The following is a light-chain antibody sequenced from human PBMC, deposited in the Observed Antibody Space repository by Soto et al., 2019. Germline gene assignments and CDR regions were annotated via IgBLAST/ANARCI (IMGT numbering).Light chain of an antibody. CDR3: SSYTSSSTLEV. CDR2: EVS. J-gene: IGLJ3*02. V-gene: IGLV2-14*01. Sequence: QSALTQPASVSGSPGQSITISCTGTSSDVGGYNYVSWYQQHPGKAPKPMIYEVSHRPSGVSNRFSGSKSGNTASLTISGLQAEDEADYYCSSYTSSSTLEVFGGGTKLTVL. CDR1: SSDVGGYNY.